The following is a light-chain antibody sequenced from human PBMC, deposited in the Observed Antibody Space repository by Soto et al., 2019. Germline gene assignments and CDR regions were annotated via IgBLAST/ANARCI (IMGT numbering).Light chain of an antibody. Sequence: QLVLTQSPSASASLGASVKLTCTLSSGHSSYAIAWHQQQPEKGPRYLMKLNSDGSHSKGDGIPDRFSGSSSGAERYLTISSLQYEDEADYYCQTWGTGIWVFGGGTKLTVL. CDR1: SGHSSYA. CDR3: QTWGTGIWV. J-gene: IGLJ3*02. CDR2: LNSDGSH. V-gene: IGLV4-69*01.